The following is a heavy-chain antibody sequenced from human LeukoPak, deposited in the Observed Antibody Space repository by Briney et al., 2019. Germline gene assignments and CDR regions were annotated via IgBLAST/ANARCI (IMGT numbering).Heavy chain of an antibody. CDR1: GGTFSSYA. CDR2: IIPIFGTA. CDR3: AGSYYKSYFDY. J-gene: IGHJ4*02. V-gene: IGHV1-69*06. D-gene: IGHD3-10*01. Sequence: SVKVSCKASGGTFSSYAISWVRQAPEQGLEWMGGIIPIFGTANYAQKFQGRVTITADKSTSTAYMELSSLRSEDTAVYYCAGSYYKSYFDYWGQGTLVTVSS.